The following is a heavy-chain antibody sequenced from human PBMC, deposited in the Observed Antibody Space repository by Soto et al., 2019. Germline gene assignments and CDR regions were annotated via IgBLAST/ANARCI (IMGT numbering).Heavy chain of an antibody. CDR1: GASISSNY. V-gene: IGHV4-59*08. Sequence: QVQLQESGPGLVKPSETLSLTCSVSGASISSNYWSWVRQPPGTGLEWIGYIYFGGTTQSNPSLKSRAIISLDTSKNQFSLNLSSVTAADTAVYYCATRTFGSNAFFDTWGQGALVTVSS. J-gene: IGHJ4*02. CDR3: ATRTFGSNAFFDT. D-gene: IGHD3-10*01. CDR2: IYFGGTT.